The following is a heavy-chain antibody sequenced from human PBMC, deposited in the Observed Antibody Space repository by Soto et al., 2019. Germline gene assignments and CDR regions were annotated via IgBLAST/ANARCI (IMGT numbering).Heavy chain of an antibody. CDR2: LGFDGGGR. V-gene: IGHV3-33*01. CDR1: GFDFSSYG. Sequence: QMQLVESGGGVVQPGTSLRLSCAASGFDFSSYGMHWVRQTPGKGLEWVAVLGFDGGGRYYADSVKGRFTISRDNSKKMLYLQMDSLRAGDTALYYCAREPVGPDYAMDVLGQGTTVTVSS. CDR3: AREPVGPDYAMDV. D-gene: IGHD1-26*01. J-gene: IGHJ6*02.